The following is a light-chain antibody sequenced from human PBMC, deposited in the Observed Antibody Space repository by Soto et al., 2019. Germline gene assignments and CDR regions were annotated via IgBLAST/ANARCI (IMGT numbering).Light chain of an antibody. V-gene: IGKV1-5*03. J-gene: IGKJ5*01. CDR3: QQYNTYST. CDR2: KAS. CDR1: QSISTW. Sequence: DIQMTQSPSTLPASVGDRVTITCRANQSISTWLAWYQQKPGKAPNLLIYKASRLETGVPSRFSGSGSGTEFTLTISSLQPDDFATYYCQQYNTYSTFGQGTRLEI.